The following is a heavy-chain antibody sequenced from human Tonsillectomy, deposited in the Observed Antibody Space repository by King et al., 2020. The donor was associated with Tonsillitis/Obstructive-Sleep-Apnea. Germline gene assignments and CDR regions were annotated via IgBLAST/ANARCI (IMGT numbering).Heavy chain of an antibody. V-gene: IGHV3-33*01. Sequence: VQLVESGGGVVQPGRSLRLSCAASGFTFKTYGMHWVRQAPGKGLEWVAVIWYDGINKYYAESVKGRFTISRDNSKNTLYLQMNSLRAEDTAVYYCARGSLEVAAAEMYYFDYWGQGTLVTVSS. D-gene: IGHD2-2*01. CDR3: ARGSLEVAAAEMYYFDY. CDR1: GFTFKTYG. J-gene: IGHJ4*02. CDR2: IWYDGINK.